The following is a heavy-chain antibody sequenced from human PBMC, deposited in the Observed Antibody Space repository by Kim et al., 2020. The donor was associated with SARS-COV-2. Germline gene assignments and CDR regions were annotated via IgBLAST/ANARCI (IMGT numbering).Heavy chain of an antibody. V-gene: IGHV1-3*01. J-gene: IGHJ4*02. D-gene: IGHD6-19*01. CDR2: INAGNGNT. CDR1: GYTFTSYA. CDR3: ARGRIAVAGLIDY. Sequence: ASVKVSCKASGYTFTSYAMHWVRQAPGQRLEWMGWINAGNGNTKYSQKFQGRVTITRDTSASTAYMELSSLRSEDTAVYYYARGRIAVAGLIDYWGQGTLVTVSS.